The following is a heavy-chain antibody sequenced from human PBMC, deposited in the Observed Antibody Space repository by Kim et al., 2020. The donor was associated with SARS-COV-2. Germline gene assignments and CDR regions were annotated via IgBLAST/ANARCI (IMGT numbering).Heavy chain of an antibody. CDR2: ITTSGSGSTI. CDR3: AREYDSSGYYYYFDY. V-gene: IGHV3-11*04. Sequence: LSLTCAASGFTFSEYQMSWIRQAPGKGLEWISYITTSGSGSTIYYADSVKGRFTIPRDNAKKSLYLQMSSLRAEDTAVYYCAREYDSSGYYYYFDYWGQGTLVTVSS. CDR1: GFTFSEYQ. J-gene: IGHJ4*02. D-gene: IGHD3-22*01.